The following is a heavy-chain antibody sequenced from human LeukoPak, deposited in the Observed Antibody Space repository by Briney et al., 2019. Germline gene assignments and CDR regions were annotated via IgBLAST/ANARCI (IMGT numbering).Heavy chain of an antibody. Sequence: SETLSLTCTVSGDSISTYYWSWIRQPPGKGLEWIGYIFYSGSTKYNPSLKSRVTISVDMSKNQFSLKLTSVTAADTAVYYCARELAGDSSGYYYGGGPIDYWGQGTLVTVSS. J-gene: IGHJ4*02. CDR3: ARELAGDSSGYYYGGGPIDY. D-gene: IGHD3-22*01. CDR1: GDSISTYY. CDR2: IFYSGST. V-gene: IGHV4-59*01.